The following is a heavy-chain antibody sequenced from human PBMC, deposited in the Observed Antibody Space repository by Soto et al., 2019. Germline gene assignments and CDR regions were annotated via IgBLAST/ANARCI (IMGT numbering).Heavy chain of an antibody. D-gene: IGHD6-13*01. V-gene: IGHV3-66*01. J-gene: IGHJ4*02. CDR1: GFTVSRNS. CDR2: LYSFYST. CDR3: SRGPSSTYSFDY. Sequence: GGSLRLSCAASGFTVSRNSMSWVRQAPVNGLEFISLLYSFYSTYYLDSLKGRFTISIYNSKNTLYLHMNNLRASDTAVYYCSRGPSSTYSFDYWGQGTLVTVSS.